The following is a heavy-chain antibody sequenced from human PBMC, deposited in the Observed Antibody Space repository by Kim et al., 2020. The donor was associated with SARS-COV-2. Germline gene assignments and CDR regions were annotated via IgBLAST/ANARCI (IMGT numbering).Heavy chain of an antibody. J-gene: IGHJ5*02. CDR2: ISYDGSNK. CDR1: GFTFSSYA. V-gene: IGHV3-30*04. D-gene: IGHD5-12*01. Sequence: GGSLRLSCAASGFTFSSYAMHWVRQAPGKGLEWVAVISYDGSNKYYADSVKGRFTISRDNSKNTLYLQMNSLRAEDTAVYYCARDLGEYSGYDTNWFDP. CDR3: ARDLGEYSGYDTNWFDP.